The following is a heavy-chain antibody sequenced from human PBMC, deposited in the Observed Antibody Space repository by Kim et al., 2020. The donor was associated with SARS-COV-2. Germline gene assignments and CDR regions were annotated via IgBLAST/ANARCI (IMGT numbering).Heavy chain of an antibody. D-gene: IGHD3-10*01. V-gene: IGHV3-23*01. CDR2: INGGGEYT. Sequence: GGSLRLSCAASGFSFSSFAMSWVRQGPGKGLMWVSGINGGGEYTFYAESVKGRFIISRDNSKNTVFLQMNSLGVEDTGSYYCAKGVGYSYYARPDDWGLGTLVTVSP. CDR1: GFSFSSFA. CDR3: AKGVGYSYYARPDD. J-gene: IGHJ4*02.